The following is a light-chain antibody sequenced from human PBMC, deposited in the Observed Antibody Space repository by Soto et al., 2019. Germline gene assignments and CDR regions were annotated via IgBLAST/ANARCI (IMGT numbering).Light chain of an antibody. CDR3: SSYAGNNNYV. Sequence: QSVLTQPASVSGSPGQSVTISCTGTSSDVGGYKYVSWYQQHPDIAPKLIIYDVSNRPSGISDRFSGSKSGNTASLTVSGLQADDEADYYCSSYAGNNNYVFGTGTKLTVL. CDR2: DVS. J-gene: IGLJ1*01. V-gene: IGLV2-8*01. CDR1: SSDVGGYKY.